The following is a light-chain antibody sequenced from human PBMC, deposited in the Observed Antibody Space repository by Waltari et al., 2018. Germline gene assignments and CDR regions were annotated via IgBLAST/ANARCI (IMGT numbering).Light chain of an antibody. CDR2: GAF. CDR3: HQYGHSQGPT. Sequence: EIVLTQSPGTLSLPPGERATLSCRASQSVTGSFYLAWYQQKTGQAPSLLIYGAFSRATGIPDMFSGSGSGTDFTLTISRLEPEDSAVYYCHQYGHSQGPTFGPGTKVNIK. J-gene: IGKJ3*01. V-gene: IGKV3-20*01. CDR1: QSVTGSFY.